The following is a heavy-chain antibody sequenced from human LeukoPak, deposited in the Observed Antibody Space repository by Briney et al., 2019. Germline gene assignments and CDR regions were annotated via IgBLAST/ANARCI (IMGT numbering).Heavy chain of an antibody. V-gene: IGHV2-5*01. Sequence: SGPTLVNPTQTLTLTCTFSGFSLSISGVGMGWIRQPPGNALEWLALIYWNDDKHYSPSLKSGLTITKDTSKNQVVLTMTNMDPVDTATYYCAHRRWWTFDIWGQGTMVTVSS. J-gene: IGHJ3*02. CDR1: GFSLSISGVG. CDR2: IYWNDDK. D-gene: IGHD2-15*01. CDR3: AHRRWWTFDI.